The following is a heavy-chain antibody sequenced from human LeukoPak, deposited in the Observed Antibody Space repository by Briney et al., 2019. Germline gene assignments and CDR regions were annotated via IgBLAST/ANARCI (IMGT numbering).Heavy chain of an antibody. V-gene: IGHV4-39*07. CDR1: GASISSSSYY. CDR2: INHSGST. D-gene: IGHD2-15*01. Sequence: EASETLSLTCTVSGASISSSSYYWAWIRQPPGKGLEWIGEINHSGSTNYNPSLKSRVTISVDTSKNQFSLKLSSVTAADTAVYYCARGVLLTRWGQGTLVTVSS. J-gene: IGHJ4*02. CDR3: ARGVLLTR.